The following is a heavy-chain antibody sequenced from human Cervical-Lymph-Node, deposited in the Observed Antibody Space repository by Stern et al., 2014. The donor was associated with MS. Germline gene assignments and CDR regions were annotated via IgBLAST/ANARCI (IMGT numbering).Heavy chain of an antibody. CDR2: IYYSGST. V-gene: IGHV4-59*01. J-gene: IGHJ5*02. Sequence: QVQLQESGPGLVKPSETLSLTCTVSGGSISSYYWSWIRQPPGKGLEWIGYIYYSGSTNYNPSLKSRVTISVDTSKNQFSLKLSSVTAADTAVYYCASNSGGYPPTDNNWFDPWGQGTLVTVSS. D-gene: IGHD3-22*01. CDR1: GGSISSYY. CDR3: ASNSGGYPPTDNNWFDP.